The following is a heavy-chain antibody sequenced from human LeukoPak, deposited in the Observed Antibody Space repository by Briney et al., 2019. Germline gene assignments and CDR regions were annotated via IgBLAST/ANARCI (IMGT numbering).Heavy chain of an antibody. CDR1: GFTFSSYE. D-gene: IGHD6-6*01. CDR2: IGYDGRNK. J-gene: IGHJ4*02. Sequence: GGSLRLSCAASGFTFSSYEMNGVRQAPGKGLEWVGFIGYDGRNKYYAVSVKGHFTISRDNSKNTLYLQMNSLRAEDTAVYYCAKDNSGYSSSSFDYWGQGTLVTVSS. V-gene: IGHV3-30*02. CDR3: AKDNSGYSSSSFDY.